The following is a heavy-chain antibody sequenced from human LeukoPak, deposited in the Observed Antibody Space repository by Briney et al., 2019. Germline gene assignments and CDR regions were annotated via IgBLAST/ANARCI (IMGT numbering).Heavy chain of an antibody. D-gene: IGHD3-22*01. CDR3: ARRGLNYYDSSGYYQNGVDY. CDR2: IYPGDSDT. J-gene: IGHJ4*02. CDR1: GYSFTSYW. V-gene: IGHV5-51*01. Sequence: GESLKISCKGSGYSFTSYWIGWARQMPGKGLEWMGIIYPGDSDTRYSPSFQGQVTISADKSISTAYLQWSSLKASDTAMYYCARRGLNYYDSSGYYQNGVDYWGQGALVTVSS.